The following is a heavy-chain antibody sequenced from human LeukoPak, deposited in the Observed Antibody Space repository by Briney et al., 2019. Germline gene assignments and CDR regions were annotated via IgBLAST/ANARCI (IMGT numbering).Heavy chain of an antibody. V-gene: IGHV1-18*01. J-gene: IGHJ5*02. CDR3: ARDTPATYNWFDP. CDR1: GYTFTSYG. D-gene: IGHD2-15*01. CDR2: ISAYNGYT. Sequence: ASVKVSCKASGYTFTSYGISWVRQAPGQGLEWMGWISAYNGYTHYAQKLQGRVTMTTDTSTSTAYMELRSLRSDDTALYFCARDTPATYNWFDPWGQGTLDTVSS.